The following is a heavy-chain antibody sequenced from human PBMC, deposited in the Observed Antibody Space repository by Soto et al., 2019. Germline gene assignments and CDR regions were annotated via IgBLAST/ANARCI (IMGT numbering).Heavy chain of an antibody. CDR2: IRDGGEST. CDR3: ARHVHCSGGSCHYDAFDI. V-gene: IGHV3-23*01. J-gene: IGHJ3*02. Sequence: EVQLLESGGGLVQPGESLRLSCAFSGFIFGNYMMTWVRQAPGKGLEWVSTIRDGGESTYYADSVKGRFTISRDNSKNKWHLQMDRLGVEDTVVYYCARHVHCSGGSCHYDAFDIRGQGTMVTVSS. D-gene: IGHD2-15*01. CDR1: GFIFGNYM.